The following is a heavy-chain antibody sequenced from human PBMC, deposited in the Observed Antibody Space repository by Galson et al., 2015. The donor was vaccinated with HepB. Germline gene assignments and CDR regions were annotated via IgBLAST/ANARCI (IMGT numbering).Heavy chain of an antibody. V-gene: IGHV3-7*01. Sequence: SLRLSCAASGFTFSSYWLNWVRQAPGKGLKGVAIIKSDGSDKYYVESVKGRFTISRDNAKNLLYLQMNSLRAEDTAVYYCVRLANRAVYHWGQGALVTVSS. CDR2: IKSDGSDK. CDR1: GFTFSSYW. J-gene: IGHJ5*02. D-gene: IGHD1-14*01. CDR3: VRLANRAVYH.